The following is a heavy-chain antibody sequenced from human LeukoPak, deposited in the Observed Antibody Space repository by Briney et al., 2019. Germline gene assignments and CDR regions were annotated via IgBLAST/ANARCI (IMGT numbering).Heavy chain of an antibody. CDR3: ARDSPLTTVTTFPYWYFDL. D-gene: IGHD4-17*01. CDR2: SYYRSKWYN. CDR1: GDSVSSNSAA. V-gene: IGHV6-1*01. J-gene: IGHJ2*01. Sequence: SQTLSLTCAISGDSVSSNSAAWNWIRQSPSRGLEWLGRSYYRSKWYNDYAVSVKSRITINPDTSKNQFSLQLNSVTPEDTAVYYCARDSPLTTVTTFPYWYFDLWGRGTLVTVSS.